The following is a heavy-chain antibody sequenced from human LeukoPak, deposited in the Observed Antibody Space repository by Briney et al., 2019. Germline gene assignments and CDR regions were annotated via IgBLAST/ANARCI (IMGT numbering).Heavy chain of an antibody. Sequence: SETLSLTCAVSGGSISSNNWWNWVRQPPGKGLEWIGEIHHSGSTHYNPSLKSRLTISVDKSKNQFSLKLTSVTAADTAVYYCARGYSTSPFDPWGQGTLVTVSS. CDR3: ARGYSTSPFDP. CDR2: IHHSGST. V-gene: IGHV4-4*02. CDR1: GGSISSNNW. J-gene: IGHJ5*02. D-gene: IGHD6-6*01.